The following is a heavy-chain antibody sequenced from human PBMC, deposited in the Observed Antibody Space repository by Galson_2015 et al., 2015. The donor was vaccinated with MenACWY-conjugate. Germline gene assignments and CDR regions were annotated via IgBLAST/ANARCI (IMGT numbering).Heavy chain of an antibody. J-gene: IGHJ6*02. CDR1: GFTFSSYW. CDR2: IKQDGSEK. Sequence: SLRLSCAASGFTFSSYWMSWVRQAPGKGLEWVANIKQDGSEKYYVDSVKGRFTISRDKAKNSLYLKMNSMRAEDTAAYYCARGNSITMVRGVRMYYYNGMDVWGQATTVTVSS. D-gene: IGHD3-10*01. CDR3: ARGNSITMVRGVRMYYYNGMDV. V-gene: IGHV3-7*03.